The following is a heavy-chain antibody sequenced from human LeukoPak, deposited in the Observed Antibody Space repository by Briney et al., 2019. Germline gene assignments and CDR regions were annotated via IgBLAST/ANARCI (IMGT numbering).Heavy chain of an antibody. D-gene: IGHD6-19*01. CDR3: ARVSIGWYSFDY. V-gene: IGHV3-30*02. CDR2: IRYDGSNK. J-gene: IGHJ4*02. Sequence: GGSLRLSCAASGFTVSSNYMSWVRQAPGKGLEWVAFIRYDGSNKYYADSVKGRFTISRDNSKNTLYLQMNSLRAEDTAVYYCARVSIGWYSFDYWGQGTLVTVSS. CDR1: GFTVSSNY.